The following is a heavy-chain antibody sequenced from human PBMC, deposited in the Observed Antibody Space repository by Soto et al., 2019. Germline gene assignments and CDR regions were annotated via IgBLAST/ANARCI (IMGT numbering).Heavy chain of an antibody. J-gene: IGHJ6*02. CDR2: ISYDGSNK. CDR3: AKDRTYYYYGMDV. V-gene: IGHV3-30*18. Sequence: QVQLVESGGGVVQPGRSLRLSCAASGFTFSSYGMHWVRQAPGKGLEWVAVISYDGSNKYYADSVKGRFTISRDNSKNTLYLHMNSLRAEDTAVYYCAKDRTYYYYGMDVWGQGTTVTVSS. CDR1: GFTFSSYG. D-gene: IGHD1-1*01.